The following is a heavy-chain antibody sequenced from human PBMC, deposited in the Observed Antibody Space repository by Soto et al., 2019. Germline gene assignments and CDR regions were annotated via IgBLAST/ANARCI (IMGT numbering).Heavy chain of an antibody. CDR2: IYYSGST. Sequence: QVQLQESGPGLVKPSETLSLTCTVSGGSISSYYWSWIRQPPGKGLEWIGYIYYSGSTNYNPSLKSRVTISVDTSKNPFSLKLTSVTAADPAVYYCAGVSAGYWYFDLWGRGTLVTVSS. CDR3: AGVSAGYWYFDL. CDR1: GGSISSYY. D-gene: IGHD6-19*01. J-gene: IGHJ2*01. V-gene: IGHV4-59*01.